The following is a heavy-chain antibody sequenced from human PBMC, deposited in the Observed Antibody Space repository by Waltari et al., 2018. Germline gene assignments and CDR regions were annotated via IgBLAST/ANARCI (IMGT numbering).Heavy chain of an antibody. V-gene: IGHV4-34*01. D-gene: IGHD2-2*01. CDR3: ARGRRIVTIVVVPVSNWFDP. Sequence: QVQLQQWGAGLLKPSETLSLTCAVYGGSFSGYYWSWIRQPPGKGLEWIGEINHSGSTNYNPSLKSRVTISVDTSKNQFSLKLSSVTAADTAVYYCARGRRIVTIVVVPVSNWFDPWGQGTLVTVSS. J-gene: IGHJ5*02. CDR2: INHSGST. CDR1: GGSFSGYY.